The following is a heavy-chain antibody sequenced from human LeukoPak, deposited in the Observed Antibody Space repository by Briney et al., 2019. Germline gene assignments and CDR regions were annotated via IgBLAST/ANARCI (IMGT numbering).Heavy chain of an antibody. Sequence: GGSLRLSCAASGFSFGSYWMHWVRQAPGKGLVWVGRISPDGSNTLSADSVRGRFTISRDNAENSLYPQLNSLRAEDTAAYYCARVSICPRCHFDYWGQGTLVTVSS. D-gene: IGHD6-13*01. CDR3: ARVSICPRCHFDY. CDR1: GFSFGSYW. CDR2: ISPDGSNT. J-gene: IGHJ4*02. V-gene: IGHV3-74*03.